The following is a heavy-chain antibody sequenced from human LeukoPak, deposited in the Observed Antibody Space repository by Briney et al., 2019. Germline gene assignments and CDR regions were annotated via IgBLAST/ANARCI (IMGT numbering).Heavy chain of an antibody. D-gene: IGHD3-22*01. CDR2: ISSSGSTI. V-gene: IGHV3-48*03. J-gene: IGHJ4*02. Sequence: GGSLRLSCAASGFTFSSYETNWVRQAPGKGLEWVSYISSSGSTIYYADSVKGRFTISRDNSKNTLYLQMNSLRAEDTAVYYCAKSENYYDSSGYYYAWGQGTLVTVSS. CDR3: AKSENYYDSSGYYYA. CDR1: GFTFSSYE.